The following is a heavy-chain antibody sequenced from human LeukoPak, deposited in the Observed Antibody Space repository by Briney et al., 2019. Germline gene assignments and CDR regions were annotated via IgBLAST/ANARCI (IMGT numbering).Heavy chain of an antibody. V-gene: IGHV4-34*01. CDR3: ARRGRTYYYDSTRPVDY. D-gene: IGHD3-22*01. J-gene: IGHJ4*02. CDR2: INHSGST. CDR1: GGSFSGYY. Sequence: SETLFLTCAVYGGSFSGYYWSWIRQPPGKGLEWIGEINHSGSTNYNPSLKSRVTISVDTSKNQFSLKLSSVTAADTAVYYCARRGRTYYYDSTRPVDYWGQGTLVTVSS.